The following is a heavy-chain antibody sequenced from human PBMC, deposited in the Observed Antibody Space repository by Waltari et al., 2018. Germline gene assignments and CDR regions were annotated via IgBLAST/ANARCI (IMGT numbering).Heavy chain of an antibody. J-gene: IGHJ4*02. CDR1: GYTLTRYY. CDR2: INPRGGST. Sequence: QVQLVQSGAEVKKPGASVKGSCKASGYTLTRYYMHWVRQAPGQGLGWRGIINPRGGSTSYAQKCQGRVTMTSDTSTSTVYMELSSLRSEDTAVYYCARDGGYSSSPFDYWGQGTLVTVSS. CDR3: ARDGGYSSSPFDY. D-gene: IGHD6-13*01. V-gene: IGHV1-46*01.